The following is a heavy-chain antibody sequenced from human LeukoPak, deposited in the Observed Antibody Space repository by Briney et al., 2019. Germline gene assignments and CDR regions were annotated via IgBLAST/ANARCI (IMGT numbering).Heavy chain of an antibody. CDR2: IKQDGSEK. J-gene: IGHJ6*02. CDR3: ARYCGGDCYGMDV. V-gene: IGHV3-7*01. CDR1: GGSISSYY. D-gene: IGHD2-21*01. Sequence: ETLSLTCTVSGGSISSYYWSWVRQAPGKGLEWVANIKQDGSEKDYVDSVKGRFTISRDNAKNSLYLQMNNLRAEDTAVYYCARYCGGDCYGMDVWGQGTTVTVSS.